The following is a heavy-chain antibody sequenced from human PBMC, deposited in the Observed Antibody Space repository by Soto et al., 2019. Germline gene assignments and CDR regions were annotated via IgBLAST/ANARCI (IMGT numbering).Heavy chain of an antibody. CDR1: GGSISSYY. V-gene: IGHV4-59*01. D-gene: IGHD3-3*01. CDR2: IYYSGST. CDR3: ASGVQIYYYGMGV. J-gene: IGHJ6*02. Sequence: SETLSLTCTVSGGSISSYYWSWIRQPPGKGLEWIGYIYYSGSTNYNPSLKSRVTISVDTSKNQFSLKLSSVTAADTAVYYCASGVQIYYYGMGVWGQGTTVTVSS.